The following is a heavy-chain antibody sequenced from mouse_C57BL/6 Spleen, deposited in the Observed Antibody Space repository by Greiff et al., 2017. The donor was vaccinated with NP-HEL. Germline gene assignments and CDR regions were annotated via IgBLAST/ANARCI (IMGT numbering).Heavy chain of an antibody. J-gene: IGHJ2*01. D-gene: IGHD1-1*01. CDR1: GYTFTSYT. CDR3: ASGDTTVVGYCVY. V-gene: IGHV1-4*01. CDR2: INPSSGYT. Sequence: QVQLKQSGAELARPGASVKMSCKASGYTFTSYTMHWVKQRPGQGLEWIGYINPSSGYTKYNQKFKDKATLTEDKSSSTAYMQLSSLTSGDSAVDCCASGDTTVVGYCVYWRQGTTLTVSS.